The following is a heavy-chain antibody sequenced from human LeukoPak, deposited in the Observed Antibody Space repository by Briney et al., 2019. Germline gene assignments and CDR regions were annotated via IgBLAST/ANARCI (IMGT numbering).Heavy chain of an antibody. CDR1: GFTFSSYA. CDR2: ISGSGGST. V-gene: IGHV3-23*01. CDR3: ARGEEVWFGEYRYYYYGMDV. Sequence: PGGSLRLSCAASGFTFSSYAMSWVRQAPGKGLEWVSAISGSGGSTYYADSVKGRFTISRDNSKNTLYLQMNSLRAEDTAVYYCARGEEVWFGEYRYYYYGMDVWGQGTTVTVSS. J-gene: IGHJ6*02. D-gene: IGHD3-10*01.